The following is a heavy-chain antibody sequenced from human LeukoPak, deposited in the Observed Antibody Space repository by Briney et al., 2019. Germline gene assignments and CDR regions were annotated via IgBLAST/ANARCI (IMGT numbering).Heavy chain of an antibody. V-gene: IGHV4-34*01. Sequence: SETLSLTCAVYGGSFSGYYWSWIRQPPGKGLEWIGEINHSGSTNYNPSLKSRVTISVDTSKNQFSLKLSSVTAADTAVYYCARGGGWFGESFIYYYYYYMDVWGKGTTVTISS. CDR2: INHSGST. CDR1: GGSFSGYY. J-gene: IGHJ6*03. CDR3: ARGGGWFGESFIYYYYYYMDV. D-gene: IGHD3-10*01.